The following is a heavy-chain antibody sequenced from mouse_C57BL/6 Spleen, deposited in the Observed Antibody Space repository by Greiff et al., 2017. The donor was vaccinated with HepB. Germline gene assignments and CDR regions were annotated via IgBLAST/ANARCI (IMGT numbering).Heavy chain of an antibody. Sequence: QVQLKQPGAELVRPGTSVKLSCKASGYTFTSYWMHWVKQRPGQGLEWIGVIDPSDSYTNYNQKFKGKATLTVDTSSSTAYMQLSSLTSEDSAVYYCARGATEGDYWGQGTTLTVSS. CDR3: ARGATEGDY. D-gene: IGHD3-1*01. CDR1: GYTFTSYW. V-gene: IGHV1-59*01. J-gene: IGHJ2*01. CDR2: IDPSDSYT.